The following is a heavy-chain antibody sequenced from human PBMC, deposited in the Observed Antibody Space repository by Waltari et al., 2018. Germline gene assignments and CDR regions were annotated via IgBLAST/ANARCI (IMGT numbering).Heavy chain of an antibody. CDR1: GGSISSGSYY. Sequence: QVQLQESGPGLVKPSQTLSLTCTVSGGSISSGSYYWSWIRQPAGKGLEWIGNIYTSAGTTHNPSPKSRVTISVDTSKNHFSLKLSSVTAAETAVYYCARDDVVIDYWGQGTLVTVSS. V-gene: IGHV4-61*09. CDR2: IYTSAGT. CDR3: ARDDVVIDY. J-gene: IGHJ4*02. D-gene: IGHD2-21*01.